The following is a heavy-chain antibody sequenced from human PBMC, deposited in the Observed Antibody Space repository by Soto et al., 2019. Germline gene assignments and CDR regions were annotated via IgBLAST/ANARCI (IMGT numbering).Heavy chain of an antibody. CDR3: AAQIPYCSSTSCYARSYYSDY. Sequence: SETLSLTCAVYGGSFSGYYWSWIRQPPGKGLEWIGEINHSGSTNYNPSLKSRVTISVDTSKNQFSLKLSSVTAADTAVYYCAAQIPYCSSTSCYARSYYSDYWGQGTLVTVYS. V-gene: IGHV4-34*01. CDR2: INHSGST. J-gene: IGHJ4*02. D-gene: IGHD2-2*01. CDR1: GGSFSGYY.